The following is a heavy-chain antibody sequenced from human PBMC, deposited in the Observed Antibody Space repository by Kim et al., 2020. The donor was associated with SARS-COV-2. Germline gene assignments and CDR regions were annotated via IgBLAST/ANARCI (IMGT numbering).Heavy chain of an antibody. V-gene: IGHV1-3*01. CDR3: ARGAEATVTLLRL. D-gene: IGHD4-17*01. CDR1: GYTFTTSV. CDR2: INAGNGNT. Sequence: ASVKVSCKASGYTFTTSVMHWVRQAPGQSLEWMGWINAGNGNTKYSQKFQGRVTITRDTSASTAYMELSSLRSEDTAVYYCARGAEATVTLLRLWGQGTLVTVSS. J-gene: IGHJ4*02.